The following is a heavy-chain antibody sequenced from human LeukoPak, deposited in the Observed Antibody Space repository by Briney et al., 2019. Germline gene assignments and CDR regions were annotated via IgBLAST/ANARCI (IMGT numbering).Heavy chain of an antibody. V-gene: IGHV3-23*01. CDR3: AIRCITGTTGLWDYCYYMDV. D-gene: IGHD1-7*01. J-gene: IGHJ6*03. CDR2: ISGSGGST. CDR1: GFTFSSYA. Sequence: GGSLRLSCAASGFTFSSYAMSWVRQAPGKGLEWVSAISGSGGSTYYADSVKGRFTISRDNSKNTLYLQMNSLRAEDTAVYYCAIRCITGTTGLWDYCYYMDVWGKGTTVTVSS.